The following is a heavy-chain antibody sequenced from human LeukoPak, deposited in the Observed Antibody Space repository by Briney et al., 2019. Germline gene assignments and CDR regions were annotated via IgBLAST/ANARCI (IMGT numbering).Heavy chain of an antibody. D-gene: IGHD3-22*01. J-gene: IGHJ4*02. CDR2: IYYSGST. V-gene: IGHV4-39*01. CDR3: ASPFDGSGYYFDY. Sequence: KPSETLSLTCTVPGGSISSSSYYWGWIRQPPGKGLEWIGSIYYSGSTYYNPSLKSRVTISVDTSKNQFSLKLSSVTAAETAVYYCASPFDGSGYYFDYWGQGTLVTVSS. CDR1: GGSISSSSYY.